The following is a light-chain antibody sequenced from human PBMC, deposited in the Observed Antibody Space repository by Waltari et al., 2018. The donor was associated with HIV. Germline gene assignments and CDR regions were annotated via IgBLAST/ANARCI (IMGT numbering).Light chain of an antibody. Sequence: QSALTQPASVSGSPGQSLTIPCTGTSSDVGGSNYVSWYQQHPGKAPKLMISEVSNRPSGVTNRFSGSKSGNTASLTISGLQVEDEADYYCSSYTSSSTLYVFGTGTKVTVL. J-gene: IGLJ1*01. V-gene: IGLV2-14*01. CDR2: EVS. CDR3: SSYTSSSTLYV. CDR1: SSDVGGSNY.